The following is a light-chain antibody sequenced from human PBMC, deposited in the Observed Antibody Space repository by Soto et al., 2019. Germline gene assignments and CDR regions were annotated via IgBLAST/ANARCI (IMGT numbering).Light chain of an antibody. CDR3: SSYTGSSTPYA. J-gene: IGLJ1*01. V-gene: IGLV2-14*01. CDR1: SSDVGGYNY. CDR2: EVS. Sequence: QSALTQPASVSGSPGQSITISCTGTSSDVGGYNYVSWYQQHPGKAPKLMIYEVSNRPSGVSNRFSGSKSGNTASLTISGLQAEDEPDYYCSSYTGSSTPYAFGTGTKFTVL.